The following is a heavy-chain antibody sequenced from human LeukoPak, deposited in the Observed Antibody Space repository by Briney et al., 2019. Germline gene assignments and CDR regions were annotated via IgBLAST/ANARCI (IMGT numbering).Heavy chain of an antibody. CDR1: GFTFSSYS. Sequence: GGSLRLSCAASGFTFSSYSMNWVRQAPGKGLEWVSYISSSSSSISYADSVRGRFTISRDNAKNSLFLQLNGLRVEDTAVYYCARGGAARPDYWGQGTLVTVSS. CDR3: ARGGAARPDY. J-gene: IGHJ4*02. V-gene: IGHV3-48*01. D-gene: IGHD6-6*01. CDR2: ISSSSSSI.